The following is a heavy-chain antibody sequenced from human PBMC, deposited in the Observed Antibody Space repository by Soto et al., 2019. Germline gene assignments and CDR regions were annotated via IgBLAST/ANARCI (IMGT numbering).Heavy chain of an antibody. CDR3: ARKGVIAGMIGYCSGGRCSIFDF. D-gene: IGHD2-15*01. CDR2: ISGSGGST. Sequence: GGSLGLSCAASGFTFSSYAMSWVRQAPGKGLEWVSAISGSGGSTYYADSVKGRFTISRDNSKNTLYLQMNSLRAEDTAVYYCARKGVIAGMIGYCSGGRCSIFDFRGQGTLVTVSS. V-gene: IGHV3-23*01. CDR1: GFTFSSYA. J-gene: IGHJ4*02.